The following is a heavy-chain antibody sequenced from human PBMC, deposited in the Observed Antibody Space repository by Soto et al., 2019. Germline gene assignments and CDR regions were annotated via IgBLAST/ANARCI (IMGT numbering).Heavy chain of an antibody. CDR1: GFTFSNYG. CDR2: IWYDGSKI. V-gene: IGHV3-33*01. J-gene: IGHJ4*02. CDR3: AREVDTRGLGAAGTDFDY. D-gene: IGHD6-13*01. Sequence: QVQLVESGGGVVQPGRSLRLSCAASGFTFSNYGMHWVRQAPGEGLEWVAVIWYDGSKIYYADSVKGRFTISRDNSKNTVFLQMDSLTTEDTAVYYCAREVDTRGLGAAGTDFDYWGQGTLVTVSS.